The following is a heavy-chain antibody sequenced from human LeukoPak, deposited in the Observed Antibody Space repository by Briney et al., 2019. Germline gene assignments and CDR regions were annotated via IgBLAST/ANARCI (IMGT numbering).Heavy chain of an antibody. CDR2: ISSRSSYI. CDR1: GFTFSSYS. Sequence: GGSLRLSCAASGFTFSSYSMNWVRQAPGKGLEWVSSISSRSSYIYYADSVKGRFTISRDNAKNSLYLQMNSMRAEDTAVYHCARGSSTHGEYYFDYWGQGTLVTVSS. V-gene: IGHV3-21*01. J-gene: IGHJ4*02. D-gene: IGHD2-2*01. CDR3: ARGSSTHGEYYFDY.